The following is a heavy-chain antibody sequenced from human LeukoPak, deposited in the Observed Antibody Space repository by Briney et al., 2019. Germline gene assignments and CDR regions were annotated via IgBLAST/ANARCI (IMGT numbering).Heavy chain of an antibody. CDR2: IYTSGST. V-gene: IGHV4-61*02. Sequence: PSQTMSLTCTVSGGSISSGSYYWSWIRQPAGKGLEWIGRIYTSGSTYCNPSLKSRVTMSVDTSKNQFSLKLSSVTAADTAVYYCARLNDAFDIWGQGTMVTVSS. CDR3: ARLNDAFDI. CDR1: GGSISSGSYY. J-gene: IGHJ3*02.